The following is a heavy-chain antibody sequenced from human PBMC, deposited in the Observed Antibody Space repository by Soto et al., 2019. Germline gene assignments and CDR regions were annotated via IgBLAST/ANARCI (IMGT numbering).Heavy chain of an antibody. CDR1: GYTFTSYG. CDR2: ISDYNGNT. J-gene: IGHJ4*02. D-gene: IGHD6-6*01. CDR3: ARIEDSSSPPTESFDY. V-gene: IGHV1-18*01. Sequence: ASVKVSCKASGYTFTSYGISWVRQAPGQGLEWMGWISDYNGNTNYAQKLQGRVTMTTDTSKATAYMELRSLRSDDTAVYYCARIEDSSSPPTESFDYWGQGTLVTVSS.